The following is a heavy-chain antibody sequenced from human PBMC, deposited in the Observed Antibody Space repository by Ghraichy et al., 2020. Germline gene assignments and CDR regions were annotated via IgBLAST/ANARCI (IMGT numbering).Heavy chain of an antibody. CDR2: INHSGST. D-gene: IGHD3-22*01. V-gene: IGHV4-34*01. CDR1: GGSFSGYY. CDR3: ARKRVYYDSSGYYRPLYYFDY. J-gene: IGHJ4*02. Sequence: ETLSLTCAVYGGSFSGYYWSWIRQPPGKGLEWIGEINHSGSTNYNPSLKSRVTISVDTSKNQFSLKLSSVTAADTAVYYCARKRVYYDSSGYYRPLYYFDYWGQGTLVTVSS.